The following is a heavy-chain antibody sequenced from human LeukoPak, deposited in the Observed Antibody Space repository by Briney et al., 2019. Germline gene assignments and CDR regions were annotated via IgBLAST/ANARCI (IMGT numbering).Heavy chain of an antibody. D-gene: IGHD5-18*01. CDR2: ISGSGGST. CDR3: AKGRGIIQLWDFDY. CDR1: GFTFSSYG. V-gene: IGHV3-23*01. Sequence: QPGGTLRLSCAASGFTFSSYGMSWVRQAPGKGLEWVSAISGSGGSTYYADSVKGRFTISRDNSKNTLYLQMNSLRAKDTAVYYCAKGRGIIQLWDFDYWGQGTLVTVSS. J-gene: IGHJ4*02.